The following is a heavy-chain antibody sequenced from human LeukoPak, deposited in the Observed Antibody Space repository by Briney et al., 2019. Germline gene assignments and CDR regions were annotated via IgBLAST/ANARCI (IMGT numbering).Heavy chain of an antibody. D-gene: IGHD5-12*01. CDR2: IYDSGST. CDR1: GGSISSSNW. J-gene: IGHJ4*02. CDR3: ARRLVAYYFDY. V-gene: IGHV4-4*02. Sequence: PSETLSLTCAVSGGSISSSNWWSWVRQPPGKGLEWIGEIYDSGSTNYNPSLKSRVTISVDKSKNQFSLKLGSVTAADTALYYCARRLVAYYFDYWGQGTLVTVSS.